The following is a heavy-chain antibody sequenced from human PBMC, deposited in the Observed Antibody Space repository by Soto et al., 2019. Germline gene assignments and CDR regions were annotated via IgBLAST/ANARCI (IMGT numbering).Heavy chain of an antibody. Sequence: GGSLRLSCAASGFTFSSYSMNWVRQAPGKGLEWVSYISSSSSTIYYADSVKGRFTISRDNAKNSLYLQMNSLRDEDTAVYYCARDTYYYDSSGFHRNVAPYGMDVWGQGTTVTVSS. CDR3: ARDTYYYDSSGFHRNVAPYGMDV. J-gene: IGHJ6*02. V-gene: IGHV3-48*02. D-gene: IGHD3-22*01. CDR2: ISSSSSTI. CDR1: GFTFSSYS.